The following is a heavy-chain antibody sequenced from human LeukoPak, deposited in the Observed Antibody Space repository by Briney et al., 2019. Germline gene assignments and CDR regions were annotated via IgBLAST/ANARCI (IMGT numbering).Heavy chain of an antibody. J-gene: IGHJ4*02. D-gene: IGHD4-11*01. V-gene: IGHV4-59*01. Sequence: PSETLSLTCTVSGGSISSYYWSWIRQPPGKGLEWIGYIYYSGSTNYNPSLKSRVTISVDTSKNQFSLKLSSVTAADTAVYYCARNRGGTVTTEGLDYGGREPLVTVSS. CDR3: ARNRGGTVTTEGLDY. CDR1: GGSISSYY. CDR2: IYYSGST.